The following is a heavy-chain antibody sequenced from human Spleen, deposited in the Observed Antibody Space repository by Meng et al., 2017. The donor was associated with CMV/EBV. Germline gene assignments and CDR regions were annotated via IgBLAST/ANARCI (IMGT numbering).Heavy chain of an antibody. V-gene: IGHV3-30*04. CDR2: IWYGENDE. Sequence: SCVSSFIPFSDYALHWVRQTPVEGLELIRVIWYGENDEYYADSVKGRFTISRDNSKNTLFLQMNSLSAEDTALYYCAREEEGELPDYWGQGTLVTVSS. CDR1: FIPFSDYA. J-gene: IGHJ4*02. CDR3: AREEEGELPDY. D-gene: IGHD1-7*01.